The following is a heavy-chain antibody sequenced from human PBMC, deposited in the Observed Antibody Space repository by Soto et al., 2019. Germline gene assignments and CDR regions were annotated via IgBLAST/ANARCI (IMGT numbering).Heavy chain of an antibody. CDR1: GYTFTSYY. CDR2: INPSGGST. Sequence: ASVKVSCKASGYTFTSYYMHWVRQAPGQGLEWMGIINPSGGSTSYAQKFQGRVTMARDMSTSTVFMELSSLRSEDTAVYYCARDYYDSSGYDVFDYWGQGTLVTVSS. J-gene: IGHJ4*02. V-gene: IGHV1-46*01. CDR3: ARDYYDSSGYDVFDY. D-gene: IGHD3-22*01.